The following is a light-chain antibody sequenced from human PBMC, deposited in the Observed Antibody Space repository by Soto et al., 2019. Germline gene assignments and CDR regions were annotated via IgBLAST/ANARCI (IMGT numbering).Light chain of an antibody. CDR2: GAS. J-gene: IGKJ5*01. CDR1: QSVTSGY. V-gene: IGKV3-20*01. Sequence: EIVLTQSPGTLSLSPGERATLSCRASQSVTSGYLAWYQQKPGQAPRLLIYGASTRATGIPDRFSGSGPGTDFTLTISRLEPEDFAVYYCQQYSSSPSITFGQGTRLEIK. CDR3: QQYSSSPSIT.